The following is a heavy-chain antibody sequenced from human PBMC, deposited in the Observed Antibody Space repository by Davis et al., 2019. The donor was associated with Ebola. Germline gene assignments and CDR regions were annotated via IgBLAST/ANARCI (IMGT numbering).Heavy chain of an antibody. D-gene: IGHD6-19*01. CDR3: TTRLVNHFDY. V-gene: IGHV3-23*01. CDR2: ITASGVST. CDR1: GFAFSNYA. J-gene: IGHJ4*02. Sequence: GESLKISCAAAGFAFSNYAMSWVRQAPGKGLEWVSGITASGVSTFYADSVKGRFTISRDDSKNTVFLHMNTLRAEDTAIYYCTTRLVNHFDYWGQGTLVTVSS.